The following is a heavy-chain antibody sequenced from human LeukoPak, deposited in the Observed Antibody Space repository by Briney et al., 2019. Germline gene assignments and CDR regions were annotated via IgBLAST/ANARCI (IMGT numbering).Heavy chain of an antibody. V-gene: IGHV3-23*01. CDR1: GFTFSSYA. CDR3: VKGSRGNYDT. D-gene: IGHD5-24*01. CDR2: ISGSGSST. Sequence: GGSLRLSCAAYGFTFSSYAMCWVRQAPGKGLQWVSSISGSGSSTYYADSVKGRFTISRDNSKNTLFLQVNSLRAEDTAVYYCVKGSRGNYDTWGQGTLVTVSS. J-gene: IGHJ5*02.